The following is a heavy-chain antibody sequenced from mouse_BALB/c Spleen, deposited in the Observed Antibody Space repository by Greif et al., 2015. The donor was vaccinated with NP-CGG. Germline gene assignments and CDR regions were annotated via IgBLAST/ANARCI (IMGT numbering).Heavy chain of an antibody. CDR2: ISYSGST. CDR1: GDSITSGY. D-gene: IGHD1-1*01. J-gene: IGHJ1*01. CDR3: AKNPSFSYGSSYGSFDV. V-gene: IGHV3-8*02. Sequence: EVKLMESGPSLVKPSQTLSLTCSVTGDSITSGYWNWIRKFPGNKLEYMGYISYSGSTYYNPSLKSRISITRDTSKNXYDRQLNSGTTEATPTFSWAKNPSFSYGSSYGSFDVWGAGPPATSSA.